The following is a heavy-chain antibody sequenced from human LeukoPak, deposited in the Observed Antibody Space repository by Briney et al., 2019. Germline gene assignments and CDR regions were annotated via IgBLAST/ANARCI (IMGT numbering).Heavy chain of an antibody. Sequence: RASVKVSCKASGGTFSSYAVSWVRQAPGQGLEWMGRIIPIFGIANYAQKFQGRVTITADKSTSTAYMELSSLRSEDTAVYYCARDDIVVVPAALRKFDPWGQGTLVTVSS. CDR2: IIPIFGIA. J-gene: IGHJ5*02. CDR1: GGTFSSYA. D-gene: IGHD2-2*01. V-gene: IGHV1-69*04. CDR3: ARDDIVVVPAALRKFDP.